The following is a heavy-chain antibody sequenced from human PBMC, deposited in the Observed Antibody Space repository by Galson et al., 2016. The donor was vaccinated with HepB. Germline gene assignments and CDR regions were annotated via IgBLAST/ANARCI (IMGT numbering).Heavy chain of an antibody. V-gene: IGHV3-48*03. J-gene: IGHJ4*02. D-gene: IGHD3-9*01. CDR1: GFTFSSYE. CDR3: ASYPGYFPGN. Sequence: SLRLSCAASGFTFSSYEMNWVRQAPGKGLEWVSYISSSGNTIYYADSVKGRSTISRDNAKNSLYLQMNILRAEDTAVYYCASYPGYFPGNWGQGTLVTVSS. CDR2: ISSSGNTI.